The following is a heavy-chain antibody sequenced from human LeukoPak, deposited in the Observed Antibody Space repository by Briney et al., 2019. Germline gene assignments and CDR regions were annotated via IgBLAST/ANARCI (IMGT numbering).Heavy chain of an antibody. CDR1: GFTFSTYW. J-gene: IGHJ4*02. V-gene: IGHV3-7*01. CDR2: IKPDGSEK. CDR3: ASGYSSSWATFDY. Sequence: GGSLRLSCAASGFTFSTYWMTWVRQAPGKGLEWVANIKPDGSEKYYVDSVKGRFTISRDNAKNSLYPQMNSLRAEDTAVYFCASGYSSSWATFDYWGRGTLVTVSS. D-gene: IGHD6-13*01.